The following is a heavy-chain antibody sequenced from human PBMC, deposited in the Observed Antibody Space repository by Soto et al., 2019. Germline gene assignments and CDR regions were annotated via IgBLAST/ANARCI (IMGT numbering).Heavy chain of an antibody. Sequence: PGGSLRLSCAASGFTFSSYWMSWVRQAPGKGLEWVANIKQDGSEKYYVDSVKGRFTISRDNAKNSLYLQMNSLRAEDTAVYYCARGGGTVTTQGYYYYYMDVWGKGTTVTVSS. J-gene: IGHJ6*03. CDR3: ARGGGTVTTQGYYYYYMDV. CDR2: IKQDGSEK. V-gene: IGHV3-7*01. D-gene: IGHD4-4*01. CDR1: GFTFSSYW.